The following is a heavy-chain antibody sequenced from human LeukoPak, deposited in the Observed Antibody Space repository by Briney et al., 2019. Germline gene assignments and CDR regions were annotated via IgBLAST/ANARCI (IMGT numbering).Heavy chain of an antibody. CDR3: ARNRDMATMFRWQKRAFDV. V-gene: IGHV1-2*02. D-gene: IGHD5-24*01. J-gene: IGHJ3*01. CDR1: GYTFTAHC. Sequence: ASLKVSCKASGYTFTAHCVHWVRQAPGQGPEWMAWISPSSGGADYAQKFQGRVSVTRDTSTSTDYLELRSLAPDDTAIYYCARNRDMATMFRWQKRAFDVWGQGTVVTVSS. CDR2: ISPSSGGA.